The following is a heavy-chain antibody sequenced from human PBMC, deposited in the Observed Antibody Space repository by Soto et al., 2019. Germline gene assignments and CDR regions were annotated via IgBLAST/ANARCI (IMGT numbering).Heavy chain of an antibody. CDR3: AKTSIAAAENYYYFDY. CDR1: GYTFTSYG. V-gene: IGHV1-18*01. Sequence: QVQLVQSGAEVKKPGASVKVSCKASGYTFTSYGISWVRQAPGQGLEWMGWISAYNGNTNYSQKLQGGVTMTTDTSTSTAYMELRSLRSDDTAVYYCAKTSIAAAENYYYFDYWGQGTLVTVSS. D-gene: IGHD6-13*01. CDR2: ISAYNGNT. J-gene: IGHJ4*02.